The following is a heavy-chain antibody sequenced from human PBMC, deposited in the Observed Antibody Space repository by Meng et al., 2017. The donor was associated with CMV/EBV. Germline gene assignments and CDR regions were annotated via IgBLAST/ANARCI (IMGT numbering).Heavy chain of an antibody. CDR1: GFTFGSYG. D-gene: IGHD2-2*02. CDR3: ARKVTQYCSSTSCYTRSYWYFDL. V-gene: IGHV3-30*02. J-gene: IGHJ2*01. CDR2: IRYDGSNK. Sequence: GGSLRLPCAASGFTFGSYGMHWVRQAPGKGLEWVAFIRYDGSNKYYADSVKGRFTISRDNSKNTLYLQMNSLRAEDTAVYYCARKVTQYCSSTSCYTRSYWYFDLWGRGTLVTVSS.